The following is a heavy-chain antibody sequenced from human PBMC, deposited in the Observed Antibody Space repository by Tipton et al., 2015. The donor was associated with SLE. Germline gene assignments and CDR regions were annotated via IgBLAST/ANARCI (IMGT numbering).Heavy chain of an antibody. CDR3: AQAHLWGSYRYASDI. V-gene: IGHV4-39*01. Sequence: TLSLTCTVSGGSIRSSRHFWGWIRQPPGKGLEWIGVLYYSGNTYYNPSLKSPVTLSIDTSKNQFSLKLSSVTAAGTAVYYCAQAHLWGSYRYASDIWGQGTMVTVSS. D-gene: IGHD3-16*02. J-gene: IGHJ3*02. CDR2: LYYSGNT. CDR1: GGSIRSSRHF.